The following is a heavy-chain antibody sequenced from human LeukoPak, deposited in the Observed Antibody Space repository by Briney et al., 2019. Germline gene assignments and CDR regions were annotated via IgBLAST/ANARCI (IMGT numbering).Heavy chain of an antibody. CDR1: GYTFTGYY. J-gene: IGHJ4*02. D-gene: IGHD7-27*01. CDR3: ARDWAE. Sequence: GASVKVSCKASGYTFTGYYMHWVRQAPGQGLEWMGWINPNSGATNYAQKFQGRVTMTRDTSISTASMELSSLKPDDTAVYYCARDWAEWGQGTLVTVSS. CDR2: INPNSGAT. V-gene: IGHV1-2*02.